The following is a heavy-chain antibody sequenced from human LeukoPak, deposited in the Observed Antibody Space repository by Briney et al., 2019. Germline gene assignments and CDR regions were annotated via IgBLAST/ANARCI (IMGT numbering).Heavy chain of an antibody. CDR1: GFTFSSYW. CDR3: ARRYCSGGSCYLDY. J-gene: IGHJ4*02. Sequence: GGSLRLSCAASGFTFSSYWMHWVRQAPGKGLGWVSRINSDGISTSYADSVKGRFTISRDNAKNTLYLQMNSLRAEDTAVYYCARRYCSGGSCYLDYWGQGTLVTVSS. D-gene: IGHD2-15*01. V-gene: IGHV3-74*01. CDR2: INSDGIST.